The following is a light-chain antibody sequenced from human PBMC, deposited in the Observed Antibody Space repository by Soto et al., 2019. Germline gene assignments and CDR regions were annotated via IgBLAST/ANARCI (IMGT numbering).Light chain of an antibody. CDR1: SSNIGAGYD. CDR3: QSYDSSLSASV. Sequence: VLTQPPSVSGAPGQRVTISCTGSSSNIGAGYDVHWYQQVTGTAPKLLIYVNNNRPSGVPDRFSGSKSGTSASLVITGLQAEDEADYYCQSYDSSLSASVFGGGTKLTVL. V-gene: IGLV1-40*01. CDR2: VNN. J-gene: IGLJ3*02.